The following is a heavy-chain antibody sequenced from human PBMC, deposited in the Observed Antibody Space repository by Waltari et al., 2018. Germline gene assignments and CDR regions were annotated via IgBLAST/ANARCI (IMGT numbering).Heavy chain of an antibody. CDR3: ARDRGYCGGDCYKNLDS. CDR1: GFPFSDFW. CDR2: IKKDGSEK. J-gene: IGHJ4*02. Sequence: EVQLVESGGGLVQPGGSLRLSCDAFGFPFSDFWMPWVRQAPGKGLEWVANIKKDGSEKYYVDSVKGRFTVSRDNAKNSLYLQMSSLRAEDTAIYYCARDRGYCGGDCYKNLDSWGQGTLVAVSS. D-gene: IGHD2-21*01. V-gene: IGHV3-7*01.